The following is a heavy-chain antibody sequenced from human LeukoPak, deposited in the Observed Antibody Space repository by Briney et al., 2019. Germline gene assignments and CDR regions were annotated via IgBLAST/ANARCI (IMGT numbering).Heavy chain of an antibody. J-gene: IGHJ3*02. D-gene: IGHD1-26*01. CDR2: IKQDGSEK. CDR1: GFSFSSYS. Sequence: GGSLRLSWAGSGFSFSSYSMNWVRQAPGKGLEWVANIKQDGSEKYYVDSVKGRFTIPRDNAKNSLYLQMNSLRAEDTAVYYCARVMSGSYFAFDIWGQGTMVTVST. V-gene: IGHV3-7*01. CDR3: ARVMSGSYFAFDI.